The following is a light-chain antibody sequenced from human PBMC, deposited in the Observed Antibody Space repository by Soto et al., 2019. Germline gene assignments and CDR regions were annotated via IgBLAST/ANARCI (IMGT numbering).Light chain of an antibody. CDR2: AAS. CDR3: QQRSNWPT. V-gene: IGKV3D-20*02. Sequence: EIVLTQSPGTLSLSPGERATLSCRASQSVTSNFLAWYQQKPGQAPRLLIYAASNRATGIPDRFSGSGSGTDFTLTISSLVPEDFAVYDCQQRSNWPTFGQGTKLEIK. J-gene: IGKJ2*01. CDR1: QSVTSNF.